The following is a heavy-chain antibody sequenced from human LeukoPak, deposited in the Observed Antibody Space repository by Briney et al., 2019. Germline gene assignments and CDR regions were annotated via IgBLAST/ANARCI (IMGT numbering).Heavy chain of an antibody. V-gene: IGHV4-59*01. J-gene: IGHJ4*02. D-gene: IGHD2/OR15-2a*01. CDR1: GGSISSYY. Sequence: SETLSLTCTVSGGSISSYYWSWIRQPPGKGLEWIGYIYYSGSTNYNPSLKSRVTISVDTSKNQFSLKLSSVTAADTAVYYCAREIGRTEFDYWGQGTLVTVSS. CDR2: IYYSGST. CDR3: AREIGRTEFDY.